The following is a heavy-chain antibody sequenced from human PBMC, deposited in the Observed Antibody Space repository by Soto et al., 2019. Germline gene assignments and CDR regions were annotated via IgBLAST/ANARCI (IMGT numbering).Heavy chain of an antibody. CDR2: TYYRSKWYN. J-gene: IGHJ5*02. CDR3: ARERFGGVVVAAYNWFDP. D-gene: IGHD2-15*01. CDR1: GDSVSSNSAA. V-gene: IGHV6-1*01. Sequence: LSLTCAISGDSVSSNSAAWNWIRQSPSRGLEWLGRTYYRSKWYNDYAVSVKSRITINPDTSKNQFSLQLNSVTPEDTAVYYCARERFGGVVVAAYNWFDPWGQGTLVTVSS.